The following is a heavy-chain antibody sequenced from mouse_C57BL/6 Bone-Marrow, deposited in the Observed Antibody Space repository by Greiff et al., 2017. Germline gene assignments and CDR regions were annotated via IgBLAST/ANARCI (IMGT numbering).Heavy chain of an antibody. V-gene: IGHV3-6*01. D-gene: IGHD1-1*01. Sequence: EVQLQESGPGLVKPSQSLSLTCSVTGYSITSGYYWNWIRQFPGNKLEWIGYISYDGSNNYNPSLKNRISITRDTSKNQFFLKLNSVTTEDTATYYCARDLTYYGSSRYYFDYWGQGTTLTVSS. J-gene: IGHJ2*01. CDR2: ISYDGSN. CDR3: ARDLTYYGSSRYYFDY. CDR1: GYSITSGYY.